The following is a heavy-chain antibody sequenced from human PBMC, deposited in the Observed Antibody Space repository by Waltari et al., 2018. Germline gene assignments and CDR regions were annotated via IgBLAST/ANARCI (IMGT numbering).Heavy chain of an antibody. J-gene: IGHJ4*02. Sequence: EVQLVESGGGLVKPGGSLRLSCAASGFTFSSYSMNWVRQAPGKGLEWVSSISSSSSYIYYADSVKGRFTIARDNAKNSLYLQMNSLRAEDTVVYYCARAQSSPFFDYWGQGTLVTVSS. CDR3: ARAQSSPFFDY. CDR1: GFTFSSYS. V-gene: IGHV3-21*01. CDR2: ISSSSSYI.